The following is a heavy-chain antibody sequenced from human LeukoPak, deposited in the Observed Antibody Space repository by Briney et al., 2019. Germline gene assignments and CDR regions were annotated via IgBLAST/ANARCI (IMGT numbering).Heavy chain of an antibody. V-gene: IGHV3-23*01. CDR3: AKANFGKYYYDSSGYYFFDY. CDR1: GFTFSSYG. CDR2: ISGSGGGT. J-gene: IGHJ4*02. Sequence: GGSLRLSCAASGFTFSSYGMSWVRQAPGKGLEWVSAISGSGGGTYYADSVKGRFTISRDNSKNTLYLQMNSLRAEDTAVYYCAKANFGKYYYDSSGYYFFDYWGQGTLVTVSS. D-gene: IGHD3-22*01.